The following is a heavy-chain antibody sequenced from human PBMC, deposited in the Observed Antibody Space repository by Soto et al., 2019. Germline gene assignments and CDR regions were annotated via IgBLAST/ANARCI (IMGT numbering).Heavy chain of an antibody. CDR1: EFTFSSFA. D-gene: IGHD3-22*01. CDR3: AKGPLTTPKNYCFDS. Sequence: PGGSLRLSCAASEFTFSSFAMSWVRQAPGKGLEWVSSISAGDRSTYYADSVKGRSTISRDNSKNTLYLQMSGLRAEDTAVYFCAKGPLTTPKNYCFDSWGQGTLVTVSS. J-gene: IGHJ4*02. CDR2: ISAGDRST. V-gene: IGHV3-23*01.